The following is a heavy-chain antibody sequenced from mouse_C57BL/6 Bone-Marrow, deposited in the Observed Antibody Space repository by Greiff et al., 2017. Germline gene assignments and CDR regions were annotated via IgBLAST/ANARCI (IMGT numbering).Heavy chain of an antibody. CDR2: IYPGSGST. CDR3: ARYDYDGTDFDY. Sequence: QVQLQQPGAELVKPGASVKMSCKASGYTFTSYWITWVKQRPGQGLEWIGEIYPGSGSTNYNEKFKSKATLTVDTSSSTAYMQLSSLTSEDSAVYYGARYDYDGTDFDYWGQGTTLTVSS. D-gene: IGHD2-4*01. V-gene: IGHV1-55*01. J-gene: IGHJ2*01. CDR1: GYTFTSYW.